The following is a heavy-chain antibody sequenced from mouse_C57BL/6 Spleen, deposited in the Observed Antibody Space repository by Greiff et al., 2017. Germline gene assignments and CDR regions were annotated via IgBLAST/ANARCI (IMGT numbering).Heavy chain of an antibody. V-gene: IGHV2-5*01. Sequence: QVQLQQSGPGLVQPSQSLSITCTVSGFSLTSYGVHWVRQSPGKGLEWLGVIWRGGSTDYNAAFMSRLSITKDNSKSQVFFKMNSLQADDTAIYYCAKNGDDGYYKAMDYWGQGTSVTVSS. D-gene: IGHD2-3*01. J-gene: IGHJ4*01. CDR2: IWRGGST. CDR1: GFSLTSYG. CDR3: AKNGDDGYYKAMDY.